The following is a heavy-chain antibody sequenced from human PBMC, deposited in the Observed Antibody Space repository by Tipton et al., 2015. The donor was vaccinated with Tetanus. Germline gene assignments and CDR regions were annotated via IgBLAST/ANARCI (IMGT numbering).Heavy chain of an antibody. V-gene: IGHV1-18*01. CDR2: ISAYNGNT. Sequence: QSGPEVKKPGASVKVSCKASGYTFTSYGISWVRQAPGQGLEWMGWISAYNGNTNCAQKLQGRVTMTTDTSTSTAYMELRSLRSDDTAVYYCARRGNDFWSGYYLLDYWGQGTLVTVSS. D-gene: IGHD3-3*01. J-gene: IGHJ4*02. CDR1: GYTFTSYG. CDR3: ARRGNDFWSGYYLLDY.